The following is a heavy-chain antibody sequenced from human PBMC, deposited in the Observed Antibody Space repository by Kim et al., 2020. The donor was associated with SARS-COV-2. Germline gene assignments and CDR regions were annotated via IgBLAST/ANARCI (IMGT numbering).Heavy chain of an antibody. J-gene: IGHJ4*02. CDR1: GFTFSNAW. D-gene: IGHD1-26*01. CDR3: TTAPRGVGATFPY. V-gene: IGHV3-15*01. Sequence: GGSLRLSCAASGFTFSNAWMSWVRQAPGKGLEWVGRIKSKTDGGTTDYAAPVKGRFTISRDDSKNTLYLQMNSLKTEDTAVYYCTTAPRGVGATFPYWGQGTLVTVSS. CDR2: IKSKTDGGTT.